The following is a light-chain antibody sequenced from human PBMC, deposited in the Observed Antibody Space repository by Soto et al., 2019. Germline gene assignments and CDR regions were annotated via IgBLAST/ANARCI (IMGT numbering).Light chain of an antibody. J-gene: IGKJ1*01. CDR3: QQYSDLPMT. Sequence: DIQMTQSPSTLSASVGDRVTITCRASQSISSWLAWYQQKPGKAPKLLIYDASSLESGVPSRFSGSGSGTDFNLTISRLEPEDFAVYFCQQYSDLPMTFGQGTKVEIK. CDR2: DAS. CDR1: QSISSW. V-gene: IGKV1-5*01.